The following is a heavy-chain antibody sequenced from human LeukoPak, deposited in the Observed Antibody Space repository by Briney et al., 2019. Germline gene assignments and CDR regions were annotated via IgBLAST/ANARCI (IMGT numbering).Heavy chain of an antibody. Sequence: GASVKVSCKASGYTFTGYYMHWVRQAPGQGLEWMGWINPNSGGTNYAQKFQGRVTMTRDTSISTAYMELSRLRSDDTAMYYCAGVLPGDAYTYGYWGQGTLVTVSS. D-gene: IGHD5-18*01. V-gene: IGHV1-2*02. J-gene: IGHJ4*02. CDR3: AGVLPGDAYTYGY. CDR1: GYTFTGYY. CDR2: INPNSGGT.